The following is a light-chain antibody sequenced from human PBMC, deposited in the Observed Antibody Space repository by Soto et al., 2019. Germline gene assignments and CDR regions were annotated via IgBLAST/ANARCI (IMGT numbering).Light chain of an antibody. CDR2: EVS. CDR1: SSDVGGYNY. Sequence: VLTQPASVSGSPGQSITISCTGTSSDVGGYNYVSWYQQHPGKAPKLMIYEVSNRPSGVSNRFSGSKSGNTASLTISGLQAEDEADYYCSSYTGSSTLSVFGTGTKVTVL. V-gene: IGLV2-14*01. J-gene: IGLJ1*01. CDR3: SSYTGSSTLSV.